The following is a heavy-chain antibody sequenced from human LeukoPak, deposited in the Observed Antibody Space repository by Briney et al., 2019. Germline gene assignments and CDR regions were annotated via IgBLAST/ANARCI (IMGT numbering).Heavy chain of an antibody. CDR1: GYTFTGYY. Sequence: ASVKVSCKASGYTFTGYYMHWVRQAPGQGLEWMGWINPNSGGTNYAQKVQGRVTMTRDTTISTAYMERRRLRADDTAVYYCARGVRNDPSWFDPWGQGTLVTVSS. J-gene: IGHJ5*02. D-gene: IGHD1-1*01. CDR3: ARGVRNDPSWFDP. V-gene: IGHV1-2*02. CDR2: INPNSGGT.